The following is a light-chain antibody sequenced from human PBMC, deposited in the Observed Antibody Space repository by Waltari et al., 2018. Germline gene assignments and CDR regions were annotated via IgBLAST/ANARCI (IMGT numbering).Light chain of an antibody. CDR1: LGISNW. J-gene: IGKJ2*01. Sequence: DIQMTQSTISVSASVGDRVTITCRASLGISNWLAWYQQKPGKAPKLPIYAAYSLQSGVPSRFSGSGYGTDFTLTISSLQPEDLATYYCQQTNSFPYTFGQGTKLEIK. V-gene: IGKV1-12*01. CDR3: QQTNSFPYT. CDR2: AAY.